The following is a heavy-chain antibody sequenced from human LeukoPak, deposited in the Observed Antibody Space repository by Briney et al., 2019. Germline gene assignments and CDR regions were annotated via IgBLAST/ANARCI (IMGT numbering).Heavy chain of an antibody. CDR3: ARDQYYDILTGYTPPLDY. CDR1: GFTFSSYS. J-gene: IGHJ4*02. CDR2: ISSSSSYI. Sequence: GGSLRLSCAASGFTFSSYSMNWVRQAPGKGLEWVSSISSSSSYIYYADSVKGRFTISRDNAKNSLYLQMNSLRAEDTAVYYCARDQYYDILTGYTPPLDYWGQGTLVTVSS. D-gene: IGHD3-9*01. V-gene: IGHV3-21*01.